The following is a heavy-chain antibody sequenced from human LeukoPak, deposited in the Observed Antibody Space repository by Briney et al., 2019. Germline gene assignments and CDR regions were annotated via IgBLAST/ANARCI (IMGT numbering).Heavy chain of an antibody. Sequence: PSETLSLTCTVSGYSISSDYYWGWIRQPPGKGLEWIGTIYHSGSTDYDPSLKSRVTISVDTSKNQFSLKLSSVTAADTAVYYCARSGSSGYFSFDYWGQGTLVTVSS. CDR1: GYSISSDYY. V-gene: IGHV4-38-2*02. CDR3: ARSGSSGYFSFDY. CDR2: IYHSGST. J-gene: IGHJ4*02. D-gene: IGHD3-22*01.